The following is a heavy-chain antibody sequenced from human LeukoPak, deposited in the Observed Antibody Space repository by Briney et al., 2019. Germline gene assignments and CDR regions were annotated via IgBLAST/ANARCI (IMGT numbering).Heavy chain of an antibody. CDR1: GGSISSSSYY. CDR3: ARHSRSGYSGYENAFDI. V-gene: IGHV4-39*01. CDR2: IYYSGST. Sequence: PSETLSLTCTVSGGSISSSSYYWGWIRQPPGKGLEWIWSIYYSGSTYYTPSLKSRVTISVDTSKNQFSLKLSSVTAADTAVYYCARHSRSGYSGYENAFDIWGQGTMVTVSS. J-gene: IGHJ3*02. D-gene: IGHD5-12*01.